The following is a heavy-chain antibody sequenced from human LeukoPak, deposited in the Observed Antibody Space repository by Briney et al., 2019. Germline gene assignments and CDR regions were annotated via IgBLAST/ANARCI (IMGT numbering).Heavy chain of an antibody. J-gene: IGHJ4*02. CDR2: IYSGGTT. CDR3: ARLSSSWSEAFDY. CDR1: GFTVSNNH. Sequence: PGGSLRLSCAASGFTVSNNHMSWVRQAPGKGLVWVSVIYSGGTTYYADSVKGRFTISRDNSKNTLYLQMNSLRAEDTAVYYCARLSSSWSEAFDYWGQGTLVTVSS. D-gene: IGHD6-13*01. V-gene: IGHV3-66*04.